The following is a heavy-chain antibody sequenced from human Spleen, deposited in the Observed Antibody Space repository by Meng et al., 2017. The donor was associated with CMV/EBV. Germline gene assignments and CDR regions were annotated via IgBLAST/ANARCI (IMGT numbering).Heavy chain of an antibody. V-gene: IGHV3-30-3*01. J-gene: IGHJ4*02. CDR2: ISYDGSNI. CDR3: ARDKRAVVAYFFDS. D-gene: IGHD6-19*01. Sequence: GGSLRLSCAASGFSFSNYAMHWVRQAPGKGLEWVAVISYDGSNIYYTDSVKGRFTISRDASKNTLYLQMNSLRAEDTAMYYCARDKRAVVAYFFDSWGQGTLVTVSS. CDR1: GFSFSNYA.